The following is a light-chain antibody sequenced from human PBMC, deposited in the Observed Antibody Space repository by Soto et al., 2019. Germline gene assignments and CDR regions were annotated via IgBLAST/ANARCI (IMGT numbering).Light chain of an antibody. CDR3: QHYGSPSWT. CDR2: GAS. CDR1: QSVTSNY. J-gene: IGKJ1*01. Sequence: EIVLTQSPGTLSLSPGESATLSCRASQSVTSNYLAWYQQKPGQAPRLLIFGASSRATGIPDKFSGSGCGTDFTLTISRVEPDDFALYSCQHYGSPSWTFGQGTKVEIK. V-gene: IGKV3-20*01.